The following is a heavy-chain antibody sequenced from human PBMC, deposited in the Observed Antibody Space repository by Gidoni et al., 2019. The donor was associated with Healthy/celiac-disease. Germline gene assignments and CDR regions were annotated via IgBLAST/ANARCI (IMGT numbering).Heavy chain of an antibody. J-gene: IGHJ4*02. CDR3: AREAYGDYGGYYFDY. V-gene: IGHV4-61*02. D-gene: IGHD4-17*01. Sequence: QVQLQESGPGLVKPSQTLSLTCTVSGGSISSGSYYWSWIRQPAGKGLEWIGRIYTSGSTNYNPSLKSRVTISVDTSKNQFSLKLSSVTAADTAVYYCAREAYGDYGGYYFDYWDQGTLVTVSS. CDR2: IYTSGST. CDR1: GGSISSGSYY.